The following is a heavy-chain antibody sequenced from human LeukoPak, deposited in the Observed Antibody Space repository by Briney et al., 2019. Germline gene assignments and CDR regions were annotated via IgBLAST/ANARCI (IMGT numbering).Heavy chain of an antibody. V-gene: IGHV4-34*01. CDR2: INHSGST. CDR1: GGSFSGYY. J-gene: IGHJ5*02. Sequence: SDTVSLTCAVSGGSFSGYYWSWMRQPPGKGLEWMGEINHSGSTNYYPSLKSRVTISVDTSKNQFCLKLSSVAAADTAVYYCARSFLIAAAGIGWFGPWGQGTLVTVAT. D-gene: IGHD6-13*01. CDR3: ARSFLIAAAGIGWFGP.